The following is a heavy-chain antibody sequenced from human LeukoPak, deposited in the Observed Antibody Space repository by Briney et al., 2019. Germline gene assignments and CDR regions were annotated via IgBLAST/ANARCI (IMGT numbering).Heavy chain of an antibody. CDR3: AREGYYYSSGYYR. J-gene: IGHJ4*02. CDR2: IKQDGSGK. V-gene: IGHV3-7*01. Sequence: GGSLRLSCAASGFTFSSYWMSWVRQAPGKGLEWVANIKQDGSGKYYVDSVKGRFTISRDNAKNSLYLQMNSLRAEDTAVYYCAREGYYYSSGYYRWGQGTLVTVSS. D-gene: IGHD3-22*01. CDR1: GFTFSSYW.